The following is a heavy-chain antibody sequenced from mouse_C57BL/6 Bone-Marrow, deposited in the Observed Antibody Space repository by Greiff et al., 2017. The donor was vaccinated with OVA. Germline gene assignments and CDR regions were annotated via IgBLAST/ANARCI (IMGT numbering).Heavy chain of an antibody. D-gene: IGHD1-1*01. J-gene: IGHJ2*01. CDR2: INPSSGYT. CDR3: AMTVVSHYFDY. CDR1: GYTFTSYW. Sequence: VKLMESGAELAKPGASVKLSCKASGYTFTSYWMHWVNQRPGQGLEWIGYINPSSGYTKYNQKFKDKATLTADKSSSTAYMQLSSLTYEDSAVYYGAMTVVSHYFDYWGQGTTLTVSS. V-gene: IGHV1-7*01.